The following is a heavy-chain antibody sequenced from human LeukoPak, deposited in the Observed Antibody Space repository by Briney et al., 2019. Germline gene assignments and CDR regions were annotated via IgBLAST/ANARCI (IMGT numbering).Heavy chain of an antibody. CDR3: AKDLGGSYGYFDY. J-gene: IGHJ4*02. V-gene: IGHV3-23*01. CDR1: GFTFSSFG. CDR2: ISGSGGST. D-gene: IGHD1-26*01. Sequence: GGTLRLSCAASGFTFSSFGMSWVRQAPGKGLEWVSAISGSGGSTYYADSVKGRFTISRDNSKNTLYLQMNSLRAEDTAVYYCAKDLGGSYGYFDYWGQGTLVTVSS.